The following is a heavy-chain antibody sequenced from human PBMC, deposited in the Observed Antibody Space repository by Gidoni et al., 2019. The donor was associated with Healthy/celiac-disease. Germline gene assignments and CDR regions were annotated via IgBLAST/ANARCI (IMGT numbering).Heavy chain of an antibody. CDR2: ILPILGIA. CDR1: GGTFSSYA. J-gene: IGHJ4*02. V-gene: IGHV1-69*04. Sequence: QVQLVQSGAEVKKPGSSVKVSCKASGGTFSSYAISWVRQAPGQGLEWMGRILPILGIANYAQKFQGRVTITADKSTSTAYMELSSLRSEDTAVYYCARDRAPNYYDSSGYYSFGGFWGQGTLVTVSS. CDR3: ARDRAPNYYDSSGYYSFGGF. D-gene: IGHD3-22*01.